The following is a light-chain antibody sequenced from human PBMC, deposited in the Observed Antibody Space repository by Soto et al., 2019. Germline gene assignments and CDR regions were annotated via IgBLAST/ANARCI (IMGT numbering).Light chain of an antibody. CDR1: YSNIGEGFD. V-gene: IGLV1-40*01. Sequence: QSVLTQPPSVSGAPGQRVTIPCTGSYSNIGEGFDVHWYQQLPGTAPKLLIYGTTYRPSGVPERFSGSKSGTSASLAITGLQAEDEADYYCQAYDSSLSHTIFGGGTKLTVL. CDR2: GTT. J-gene: IGLJ2*01. CDR3: QAYDSSLSHTI.